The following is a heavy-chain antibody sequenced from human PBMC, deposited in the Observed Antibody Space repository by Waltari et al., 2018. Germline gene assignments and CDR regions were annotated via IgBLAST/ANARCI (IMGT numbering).Heavy chain of an antibody. V-gene: IGHV4-39*07. CDR3: ARLGYCSGGSCYSGGFDY. CDR2: IYYSGST. D-gene: IGHD2-15*01. CDR1: GGSISSSSDS. J-gene: IGHJ4*02. Sequence: QLQLQESGPGLVKPSETLSLTCTVSGGSISSSSDSWGWLRQPPGRGLEWIGSIYYSGSTYYNPSLKSRVTISVDTSKNQFSLKLSSVTAADTAVYYCARLGYCSGGSCYSGGFDYWGQGTLVTVSS.